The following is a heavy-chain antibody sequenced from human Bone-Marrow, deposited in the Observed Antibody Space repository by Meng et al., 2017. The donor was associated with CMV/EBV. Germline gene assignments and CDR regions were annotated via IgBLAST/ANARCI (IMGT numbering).Heavy chain of an antibody. Sequence: SVKVSCKPSGDTFSSYTINWVRQAPGQGLEWMGRISPFLGVTKYAQRFQGRLTINAAISTSTVYMELSSLRSEDTAVYFCASSSSIITAARGHFDPWGQGTLVTVSS. CDR2: ISPFLGVT. J-gene: IGHJ5*02. CDR3: ASSSSIITAARGHFDP. D-gene: IGHD2-2*01. V-gene: IGHV1-69*02. CDR1: GDTFSSYT.